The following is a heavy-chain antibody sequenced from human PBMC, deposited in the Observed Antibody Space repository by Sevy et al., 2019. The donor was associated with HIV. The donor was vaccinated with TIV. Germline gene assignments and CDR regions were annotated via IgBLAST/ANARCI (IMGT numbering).Heavy chain of an antibody. V-gene: IGHV3-30*18. J-gene: IGHJ6*02. CDR1: GFSFSYYG. Sequence: GGSLRLSCIGSGFSFSYYGIHWVRQSPGKGLDWVALISNDGINEYYADTVKGRFTSPGDNSKNTVYLEMNSLRNEDTAIYFCANAYSGSYSHSYLYALDVWGQGTTVTVSS. D-gene: IGHD1-26*01. CDR2: ISNDGINE. CDR3: ANAYSGSYSHSYLYALDV.